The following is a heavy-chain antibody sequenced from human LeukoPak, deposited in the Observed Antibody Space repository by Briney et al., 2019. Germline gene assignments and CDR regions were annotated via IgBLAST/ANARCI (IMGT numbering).Heavy chain of an antibody. CDR2: INPNSGGT. D-gene: IGHD3-3*01. CDR3: ARVTGDYDFWSGYYPTHFDY. V-gene: IGHV1-2*02. CDR1: GYTFTGYY. Sequence: ASVKVSCKASGYTFTGYYMHWVRQAPGQGLERMGWINPNSGGTNYAQKFQGRVTMTRDTSISTAYMELSRLRSDDTAVYYCARVTGDYDFWSGYYPTHFDYWGQGTLVTVSS. J-gene: IGHJ4*02.